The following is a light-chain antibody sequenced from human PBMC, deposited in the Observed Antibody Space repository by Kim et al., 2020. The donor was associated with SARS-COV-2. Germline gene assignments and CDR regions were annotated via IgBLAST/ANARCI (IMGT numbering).Light chain of an antibody. CDR1: SSNIGSNT. CDR2: SND. Sequence: QSVLTQQPSASGTPGQRVTISCSGGSSNIGSNTVNWYQQFPGTAPKLLIYSNDQRPSGVADRFSGSKSGTSASLAISGLQSEDEADYYCASWDDSLNGHVVFGGGTKVTVL. CDR3: ASWDDSLNGHVV. J-gene: IGLJ2*01. V-gene: IGLV1-44*01.